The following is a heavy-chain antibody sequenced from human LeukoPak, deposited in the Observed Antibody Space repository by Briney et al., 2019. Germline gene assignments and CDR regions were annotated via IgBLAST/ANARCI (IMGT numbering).Heavy chain of an antibody. V-gene: IGHV4-31*03. CDR2: IYYSGST. CDR1: GCSISSGGYY. J-gene: IGHJ4*02. CDR3: GGDVGLGTSFDY. D-gene: IGHD3-16*01. Sequence: SETLSLTCTVSGCSISSGGYYWSWIRQHPGKGLEWIGYIYYSGSTYYNPSLKSRVTISVDTSKNQFSLKLSSVTAADPAVYYCGGDVGLGTSFDYWGQGTLVTVSS.